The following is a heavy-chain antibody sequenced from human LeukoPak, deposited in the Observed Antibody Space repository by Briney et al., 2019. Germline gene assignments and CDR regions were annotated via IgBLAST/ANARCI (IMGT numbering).Heavy chain of an antibody. V-gene: IGHV4-59*01. CDR3: ARHRAGRPFDP. Sequence: SETLSLTCTVSGGPISSYYWSWIRQPPGKGLEWIGYIYYSGSTNYNPSLKSRVTISVDTSKNQFSLKLSSVTAADTAVFYCARHRAGRPFDPWGQGTLVTVSS. CDR2: IYYSGST. CDR1: GGPISSYY. J-gene: IGHJ5*02.